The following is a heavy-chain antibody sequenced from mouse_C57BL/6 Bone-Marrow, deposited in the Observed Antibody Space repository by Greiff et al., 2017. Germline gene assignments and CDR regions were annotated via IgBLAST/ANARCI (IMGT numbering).Heavy chain of an antibody. V-gene: IGHV1-81*01. CDR3: ARDRSGYYAMDY. CDR2: IYPRSGNT. D-gene: IGHD3-2*02. CDR1: GYTFTSYG. Sequence: VQVVESGAELARPGASVKLSCKASGYTFTSYGISWVQQRPGQGLEWIGEIYPRSGNTYYNDKFKGKATLTADKSSSTAYIELRSLTSEDSAVYCGARDRSGYYAMDYWGQGTSVTVSS. J-gene: IGHJ4*01.